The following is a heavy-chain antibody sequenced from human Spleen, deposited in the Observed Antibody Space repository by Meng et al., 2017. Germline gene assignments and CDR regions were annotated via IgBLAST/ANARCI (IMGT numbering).Heavy chain of an antibody. CDR1: GGSISSSSYY. V-gene: IGHV4-39*07. Sequence: SETLSLTCTVSGGSISSSSYYWGWIRQPPGKGLEWIGSIYYSGSTYYNPSLKSRVTISVDTSKNQFSLKLSSVTAADTAVYYCARDYYDSSGYPLAAFDIWGQGTMVTVSS. D-gene: IGHD3-22*01. J-gene: IGHJ3*02. CDR2: IYYSGST. CDR3: ARDYYDSSGYPLAAFDI.